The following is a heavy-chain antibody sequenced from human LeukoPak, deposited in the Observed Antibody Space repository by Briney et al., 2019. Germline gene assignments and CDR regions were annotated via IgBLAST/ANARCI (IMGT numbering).Heavy chain of an antibody. CDR2: INTGNGNT. CDR3: ARVPLSDPSGHYYPH. V-gene: IGHV1-3*04. D-gene: IGHD3-22*01. CDR1: GYTFTNYG. J-gene: IGHJ1*01. Sequence: ASVKVSCKTSGYTFTNYGIHWVRQAPRQSPGWMGWINTGNGNTKSSQKFQDRVTLTRDTSASTAYMELNSLSSEDTAVYYCARVPLSDPSGHYYPHWGQGTLVTVSS.